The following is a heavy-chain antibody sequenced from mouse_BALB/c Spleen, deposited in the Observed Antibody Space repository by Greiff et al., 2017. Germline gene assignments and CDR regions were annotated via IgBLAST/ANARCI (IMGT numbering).Heavy chain of an antibody. Sequence: QVQLQQSGAELVRPGASVKLSCKASGYTFTDYEMHWVKQTPVHGLEWIGAIHPGSCGTDYNQKFKGKATLTADNSYSTAYMELSSLTSEDSAVYYCTRWSYYGNYYAMDYWGQGTSVTVSS. D-gene: IGHD2-1*01. CDR2: IHPGSCGT. V-gene: IGHV1-23*01. CDR3: TRWSYYGNYYAMDY. CDR1: GYTFTDYE. J-gene: IGHJ4*01.